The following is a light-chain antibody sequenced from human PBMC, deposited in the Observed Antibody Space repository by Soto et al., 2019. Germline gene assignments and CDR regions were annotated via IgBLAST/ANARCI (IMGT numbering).Light chain of an antibody. CDR2: LGS. J-gene: IGKJ1*01. Sequence: DIVMTQSPLSLPVIPGEPASISCRSSQSLLHSNGYNYLDWYLQKPGQSPQLLIYLGSNRASGVPDRFSGSGSGTDFTLKISRVEAEDVGVYYCMQALQTPTFGQGTKVAI. CDR1: QSLLHSNGYNY. CDR3: MQALQTPT. V-gene: IGKV2-28*01.